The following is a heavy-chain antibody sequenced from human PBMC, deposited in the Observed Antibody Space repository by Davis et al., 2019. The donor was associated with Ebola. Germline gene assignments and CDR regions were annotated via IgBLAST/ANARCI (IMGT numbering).Heavy chain of an antibody. D-gene: IGHD2-8*02. CDR2: ISGSGGST. Sequence: GESLKISCAASGFTVSSNYMSWVRQAPGKGLEWVSAISGSGGSTYYADSVKGRFTISRDNSKNTLYLQMNSLRAEDTAVYYCAKGDCTGGVCPGMDVWGQGTTVTVSS. CDR1: GFTVSSNY. J-gene: IGHJ6*02. V-gene: IGHV3-23*01. CDR3: AKGDCTGGVCPGMDV.